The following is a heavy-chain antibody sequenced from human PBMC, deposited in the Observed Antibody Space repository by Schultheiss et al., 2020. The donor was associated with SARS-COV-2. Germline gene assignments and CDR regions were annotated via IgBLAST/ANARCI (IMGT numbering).Heavy chain of an antibody. Sequence: GESLKISCAASGFTFSSYSMNWVRQAPGKGLEWVANIKQDGSEKYYVDSVKGRFTISRDNAKNSLYLQMNSLRAEDTAVYYCARGGGQVVGTAMVFDYWGQGTLVTVSS. J-gene: IGHJ4*02. CDR2: IKQDGSEK. V-gene: IGHV3-7*01. D-gene: IGHD5-18*01. CDR3: ARGGGQVVGTAMVFDY. CDR1: GFTFSSYS.